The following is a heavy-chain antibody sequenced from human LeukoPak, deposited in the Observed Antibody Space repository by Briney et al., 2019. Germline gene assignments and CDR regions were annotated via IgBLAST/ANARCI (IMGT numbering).Heavy chain of an antibody. V-gene: IGHV3-21*01. CDR1: GFTFNNYN. CDR3: ARGGDRLMATIRVCSY. Sequence: PGGSLRLSCAASGFTFNNYNMNWVRQAPGKGLEWVSSISRGSNYIYYADSVKGRFTISRDSAKNSLYLQMNSLRAEDTAVYYCARGGDRLMATIRVCSYWGQGTLVTVSS. D-gene: IGHD5-24*01. J-gene: IGHJ4*02. CDR2: ISRGSNYI.